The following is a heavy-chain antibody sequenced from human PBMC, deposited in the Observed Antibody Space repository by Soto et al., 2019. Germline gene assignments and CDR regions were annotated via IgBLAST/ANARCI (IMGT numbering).Heavy chain of an antibody. V-gene: IGHV1-69*02. J-gene: IGHJ6*03. CDR3: AGGKVYEQDYYYMVV. CDR1: GGTFSSYT. CDR2: IIPILGIA. D-gene: IGHD2-8*01. Sequence: QVQLVQSGAEVKKPGSSVKVSCKASGGTFSSYTISWVRQAPGQGLEWMGRIIPILGIANYALKFQGRVTITADKSMSKADMELGSLISDDTAMYYRAGGKVYEQDYYYMVVRGKGTTVIVSS.